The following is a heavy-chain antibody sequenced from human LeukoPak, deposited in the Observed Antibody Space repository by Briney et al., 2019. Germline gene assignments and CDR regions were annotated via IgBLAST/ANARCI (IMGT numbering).Heavy chain of an antibody. D-gene: IGHD1-7*01. CDR2: ISDNGANT. J-gene: IGHJ4*02. V-gene: IGHV3-23*01. Sequence: GGSLRLSCAASGFIFSNYGMSWVRQAPGKGLEWVSTISDNGANTYYADSMKGRFTISRDNSENTLYLQMNSLKAEDTAVYYCLTVRKYLRVGWNSNFDYWGQGTLVTVSS. CDR1: GFIFSNYG. CDR3: LTVRKYLRVGWNSNFDY.